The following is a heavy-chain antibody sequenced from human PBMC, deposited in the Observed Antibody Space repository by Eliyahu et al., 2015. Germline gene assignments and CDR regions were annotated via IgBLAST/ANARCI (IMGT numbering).Heavy chain of an antibody. CDR2: ITPIFGTA. CDR1: GXXFSXHX. CDR3: ARPSADNSGISKPFDY. V-gene: IGHV1-69*01. Sequence: QVQLVQSGAEVXKPGSSVKVSCKXSGXXFSXHXLNWVRQAPGQGLEWMGGITPIFGTANYAQKFRGRVTITADESTSTAYMELSSLRSEDTAVYYCARPSADNSGISKPFDYWGQGTLVTVSS. D-gene: IGHD6-19*01. J-gene: IGHJ4*02.